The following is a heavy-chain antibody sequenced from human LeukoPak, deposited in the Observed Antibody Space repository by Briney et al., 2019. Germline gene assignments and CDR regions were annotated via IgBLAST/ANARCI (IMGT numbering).Heavy chain of an antibody. J-gene: IGHJ6*02. Sequence: GGSLRLSCAASGSTFSSYSMNWVRQAPGKGLEWVAVISYDGSNKYYADSVKGRFTISRDNSKNTLYLQMNSLRAEDAAVYYCAKDGGYSSGWYDDYYYYYGMDVWGQGTTVTVSS. D-gene: IGHD6-19*01. CDR3: AKDGGYSSGWYDDYYYYYGMDV. V-gene: IGHV3-30*18. CDR1: GSTFSSYS. CDR2: ISYDGSNK.